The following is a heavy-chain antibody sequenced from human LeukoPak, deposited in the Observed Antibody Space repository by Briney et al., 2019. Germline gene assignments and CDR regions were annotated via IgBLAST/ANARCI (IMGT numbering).Heavy chain of an antibody. J-gene: IGHJ4*02. Sequence: PGGSLRLSCAGSGFTFSSYAMSWVHQAPGQGLEWVSAISDSGDYTSYADSVRGRFTISRDNSRNTLYLQMISLRPEDTAVYYCAKDTSIGKYCTNGVCSPFDYWGQGTLVTVSS. CDR3: AKDTSIGKYCTNGVCSPFDY. CDR1: GFTFSSYA. D-gene: IGHD2-8*01. V-gene: IGHV3-23*01. CDR2: ISDSGDYT.